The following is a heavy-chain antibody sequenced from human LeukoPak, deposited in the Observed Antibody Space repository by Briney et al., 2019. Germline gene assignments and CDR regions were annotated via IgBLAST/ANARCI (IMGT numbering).Heavy chain of an antibody. CDR1: GFTFSSYA. CDR3: AKDHAFWSGYYFDY. V-gene: IGHV3-23*01. D-gene: IGHD3-3*01. J-gene: IGHJ4*02. Sequence: GGSLILSCTASGFTFSSYAISWVRQAPGKGLDLFSVISGGGGNTVYADSVKGRFTISRDNSKNTLVLQMNSLRAEDTAVYYCAKDHAFWSGYYFDYWGQGTLVTVSS. CDR2: ISGGGGNT.